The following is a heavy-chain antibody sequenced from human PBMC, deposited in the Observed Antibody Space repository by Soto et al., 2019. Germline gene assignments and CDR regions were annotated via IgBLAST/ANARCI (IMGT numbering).Heavy chain of an antibody. D-gene: IGHD6-19*01. CDR1: GFSLSNARMG. CDR2: IFSNDEK. J-gene: IGHJ3*02. CDR3: ARSHPQWLETSGAFDI. Sequence: QVTLKESGPVLVKPTETLTLTCTVSGFSLSNARMGVRWIRQPPGKALEWLAHIFSNDEKSYSTSLKSRLASSKDTSKSQVVLTMTNMDPVDTATYYCARSHPQWLETSGAFDIWCQGTMVTVSS. V-gene: IGHV2-26*01.